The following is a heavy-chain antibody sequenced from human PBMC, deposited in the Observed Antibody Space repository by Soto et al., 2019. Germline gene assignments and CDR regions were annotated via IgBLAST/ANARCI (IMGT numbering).Heavy chain of an antibody. CDR1: GYTVTSYY. J-gene: IGHJ4*02. V-gene: IGHV1-46*01. Sequence: QIQLVQSGAEVKKPGASVRVSCKASGYTVTSYYMHWVRQAPGQGFEWMGIINPSGGSTTYAQKFQCRLTMTRDTSACTVYMELSSLRSEDTAVYYCARTPGYTDRNYFDYWGQGTLVTVSS. CDR3: ARTPGYTDRNYFDY. D-gene: IGHD2-2*02. CDR2: INPSGGST.